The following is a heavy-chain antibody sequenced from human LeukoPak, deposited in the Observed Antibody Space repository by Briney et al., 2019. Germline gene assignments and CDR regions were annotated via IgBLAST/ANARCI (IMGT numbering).Heavy chain of an antibody. CDR2: INPNSGVT. J-gene: IGHJ4*02. CDR1: GYRFTGCY. V-gene: IGHV1-2*02. Sequence: ASVKVSCKASGYRFTGCYMHWVRQAPGQGLEWMGWINPNSGVTNYAQNFQGRVSMTRDTSISTAYMELSRLRSDDTAVYYCARQQEVSGYFDYWRQGTLVTVSS. CDR3: ARQQEVSGYFDY. D-gene: IGHD3-16*02.